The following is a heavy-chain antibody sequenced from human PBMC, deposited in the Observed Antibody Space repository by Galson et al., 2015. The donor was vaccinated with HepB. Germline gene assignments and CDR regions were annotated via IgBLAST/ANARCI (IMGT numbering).Heavy chain of an antibody. CDR2: INAGNGNT. CDR3: ARGLNGVTIFGVVIRGWWFDP. CDR1: GYTFTSYA. J-gene: IGHJ5*02. V-gene: IGHV1-3*01. D-gene: IGHD3-3*01. Sequence: SVKVSCKASGYTFTSYAMHWVRQAPGQRLEWMGWINAGNGNTKYSQKFQGRVTITRDTSASTAYMELSSLRSEDTAVYYCARGLNGVTIFGVVIRGWWFDPWGQGTLVTVSS.